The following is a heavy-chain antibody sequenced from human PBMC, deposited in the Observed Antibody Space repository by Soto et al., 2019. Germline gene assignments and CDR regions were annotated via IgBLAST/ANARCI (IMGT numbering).Heavy chain of an antibody. D-gene: IGHD3-16*02. CDR1: GVSISSYF. J-gene: IGHJ4*02. CDR3: ARIGGYHGPLDY. CDR2: TYHRGST. Sequence: SETLSLTCSVCGVSISSYFWSWIRQPPGRGLEWIGYTYHRGSTNYSPSLKSRVAISLDTSENQFSLKVNSVTAADTAVYYCARIGGYHGPLDYWGQGTPVTVSS. V-gene: IGHV4-59*01.